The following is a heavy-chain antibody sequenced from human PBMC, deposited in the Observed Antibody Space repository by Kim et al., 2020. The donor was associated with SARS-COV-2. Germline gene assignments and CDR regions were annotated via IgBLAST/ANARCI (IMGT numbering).Heavy chain of an antibody. Sequence: SETLSLTCAVYGGSFSGYYWSWIRQPPGKGLEWIGEINHSGSTNYNPSLKSRVTISVDTSKNQFSLKLSSVTAADTAVYYCARGNSVDIAVAFPNYYFDYWGQGTLVTVSS. J-gene: IGHJ4*02. CDR1: GGSFSGYY. CDR3: ARGNSVDIAVAFPNYYFDY. V-gene: IGHV4-34*01. CDR2: INHSGST. D-gene: IGHD6-19*01.